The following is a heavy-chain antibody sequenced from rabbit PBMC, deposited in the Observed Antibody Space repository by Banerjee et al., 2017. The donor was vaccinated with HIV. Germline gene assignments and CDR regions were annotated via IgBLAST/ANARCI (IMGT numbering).Heavy chain of an antibody. D-gene: IGHD1-1*01. J-gene: IGHJ4*01. CDR1: GFSFSNSYY. V-gene: IGHV1S45*01. Sequence: QEQLEESGGDLVKPEGSLTLTCTASGFSFSNSYYMCWVRQAPGKGLEWIACIVGGSSDITYYASWAKGRFTISKTSSTTVTLQMTSLTAADTATYFCARDAGASGYPFNLWGPGTLVTVS. CDR3: ARDAGASGYPFNL. CDR2: IVGGSSDIT.